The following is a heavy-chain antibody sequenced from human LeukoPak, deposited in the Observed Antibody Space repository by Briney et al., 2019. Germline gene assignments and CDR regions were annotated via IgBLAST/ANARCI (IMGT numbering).Heavy chain of an antibody. CDR3: ARMKFYDSTGYSPGHYMDV. CDR2: LYPGVST. Sequence: SETLSLTCTVSGGLIYSYYWSWIRQTAGKGLEWIGRLYPGVSTDYNPSLKSRVTMSVDTSRNQFALELNTVTAAGTAVYYCARMKFYDSTGYSPGHYMDVWGKGTTVTVSS. J-gene: IGHJ6*03. D-gene: IGHD3-22*01. V-gene: IGHV4-4*07. CDR1: GGLIYSYY.